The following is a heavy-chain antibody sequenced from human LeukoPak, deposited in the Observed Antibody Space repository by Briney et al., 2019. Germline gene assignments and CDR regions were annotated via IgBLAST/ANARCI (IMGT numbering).Heavy chain of an antibody. CDR2: IYAGDSDT. Sequence: GESLKISCQGCGYSFTSFWIGWVRQMPGKGLEWMGIIYAGDSDTIYSPSFQGQVTISVDESITTAYLQWISLRASDTAMYYCVRGYGSGTSGYFDHWGQGTLVTVSS. D-gene: IGHD3-10*01. J-gene: IGHJ4*02. CDR1: GYSFTSFW. CDR3: VRGYGSGTSGYFDH. V-gene: IGHV5-51*01.